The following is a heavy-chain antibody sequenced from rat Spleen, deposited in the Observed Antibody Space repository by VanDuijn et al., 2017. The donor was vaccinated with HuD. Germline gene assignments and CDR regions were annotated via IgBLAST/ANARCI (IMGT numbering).Heavy chain of an antibody. CDR3: ATGSKDY. CDR2: IIYDGSRT. CDR1: GFTYSNYV. Sequence: EVQLVESGGGLVQPGRSLKLSCAASGFTYSNYVMAWVRQAPKKGLEWVATIIYDGSRTYYRDSVKGRFTISRDNAKSTLYLQMDSLRSEDTATYYCATGSKDYWGQGVMVTVSS. J-gene: IGHJ2*01. V-gene: IGHV5S10*01. D-gene: IGHD5-1*01.